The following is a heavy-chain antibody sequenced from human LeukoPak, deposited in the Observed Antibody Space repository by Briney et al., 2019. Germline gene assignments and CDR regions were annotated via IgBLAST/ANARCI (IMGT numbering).Heavy chain of an antibody. V-gene: IGHV4-4*07. CDR3: ARGQVLLWFGGSDFDY. Sequence: SETLSLTCTVSGVSMSTHLWSWIRQPAGKGPEWIGRIYTSGSTNYNPSLKSRVTISVDTSKNQFSLKLSSVTAADTAVYYCARGQVLLWFGGSDFDYWGQGTLVTVSS. CDR1: GVSMSTHL. CDR2: IYTSGST. D-gene: IGHD3-10*01. J-gene: IGHJ4*02.